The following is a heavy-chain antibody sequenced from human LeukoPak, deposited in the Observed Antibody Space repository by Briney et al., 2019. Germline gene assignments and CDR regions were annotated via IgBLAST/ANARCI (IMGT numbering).Heavy chain of an antibody. CDR2: VDPEDGET. CDR3: ATDGGKGL. CDR1: GYTFTDYY. D-gene: IGHD3-16*01. Sequence: ASVKVSCKVSGYTFTDYYMHWVQQAPGKGLEWMGLVDPEDGETIYAEKFQGRVTIPAATSTDTAYMELSSLRSEDTAVYYCATDGGKGLWGQGTLVTVSS. V-gene: IGHV1-69-2*01. J-gene: IGHJ4*02.